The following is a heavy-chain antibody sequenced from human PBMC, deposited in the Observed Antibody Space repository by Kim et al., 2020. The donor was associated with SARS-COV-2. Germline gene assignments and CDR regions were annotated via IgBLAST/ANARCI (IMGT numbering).Heavy chain of an antibody. V-gene: IGHV3-7*01. CDR3: ARATCGGGHCYYFAY. Sequence: DCVKGPFTISRDEAKSSLSLQMTSLRAEDTAVYYCARATCGGGHCYYFAYWGQGALVTVSS. J-gene: IGHJ4*02. D-gene: IGHD2-21*01.